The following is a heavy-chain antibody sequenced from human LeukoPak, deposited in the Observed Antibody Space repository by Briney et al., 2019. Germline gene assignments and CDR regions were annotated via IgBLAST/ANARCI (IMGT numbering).Heavy chain of an antibody. Sequence: SETLSLTCTASGGSISSDSYYWSWIRQPPGKGLEWIGYIYYSGSTNYNPSLKSRVTISVDTSKNQFSLKLSSVTAVDTAVYYCARRDYYDSTEDDAFDIWGQGTMVTVSS. V-gene: IGHV4-61*01. J-gene: IGHJ3*02. CDR2: IYYSGST. CDR1: GGSISSDSYY. D-gene: IGHD3-22*01. CDR3: ARRDYYDSTEDDAFDI.